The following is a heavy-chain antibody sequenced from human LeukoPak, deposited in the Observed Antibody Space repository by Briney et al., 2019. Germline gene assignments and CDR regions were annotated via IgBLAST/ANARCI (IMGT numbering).Heavy chain of an antibody. CDR1: GFTFSSYS. Sequence: GGSLRLSCAASGFTFSSYSMNWVRQAPGKGLEWVSSISSSSSYIYYADSVKGRFTISRDNAKNSLYLQMNSLRAEDAAVYYCARESPYSSSWYRAAFDIWGQGTMVTVSS. D-gene: IGHD6-13*01. CDR3: ARESPYSSSWYRAAFDI. J-gene: IGHJ3*02. V-gene: IGHV3-21*01. CDR2: ISSSSSYI.